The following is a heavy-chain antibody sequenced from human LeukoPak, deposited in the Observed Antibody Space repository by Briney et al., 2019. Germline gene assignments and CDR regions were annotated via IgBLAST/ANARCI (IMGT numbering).Heavy chain of an antibody. CDR2: IYPDDSDT. CDR1: GYSFTNYW. Sequence: GESLKISCKGSGYSFTNYWIGWVRQMPGKGLEWMGIIYPDDSDTRYSPSFQGQVTISADKSISTAYLQWRSLKASDTAIYYCARARRGYTFGPDYWGQGTLVTVSA. V-gene: IGHV5-51*01. CDR3: ARARRGYTFGPDY. D-gene: IGHD5-18*01. J-gene: IGHJ4*02.